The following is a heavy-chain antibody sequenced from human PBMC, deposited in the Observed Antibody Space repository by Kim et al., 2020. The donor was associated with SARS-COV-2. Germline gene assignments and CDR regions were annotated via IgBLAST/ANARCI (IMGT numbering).Heavy chain of an antibody. CDR2: ISYDGSNN. J-gene: IGHJ6*02. D-gene: IGHD3-10*01. V-gene: IGHV3-30-3*01. CDR3: ARDRWSRLRGVTYSYYGMAA. Sequence: GGSLRLSCAASGFTFSSCAMHWVRQAPGKGLEWVAVISYDGSNNNYADSVNGRFTNSRDNSKNTLYLQMNSLSAEDTALYYSARDRWSRLRGVTYSYYGMAACGHGTPVTVS. CDR1: GFTFSSCA.